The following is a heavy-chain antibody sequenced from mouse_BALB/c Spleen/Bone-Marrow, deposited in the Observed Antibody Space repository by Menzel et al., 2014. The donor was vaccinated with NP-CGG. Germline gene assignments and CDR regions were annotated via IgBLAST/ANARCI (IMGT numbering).Heavy chain of an antibody. J-gene: IGHJ4*01. CDR3: TRPTIGTTYYAMDY. V-gene: IGHV1S22*01. Sequence: LQQSGSELVRPGASVKLSCKASGYTFTSYWMHWVKQRPGQGLERIGNIYPGSGSTNYDEKFKSKATLTVDTSSSTAYMQLSSLTSEDSAVYYCTRPTIGTTYYAMDYWGQGTSVTVSS. CDR1: GYTFTSYW. CDR2: IYPGSGST. D-gene: IGHD2-14*01.